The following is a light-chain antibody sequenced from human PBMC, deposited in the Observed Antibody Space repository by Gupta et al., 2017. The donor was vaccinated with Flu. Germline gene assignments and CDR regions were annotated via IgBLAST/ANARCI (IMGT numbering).Light chain of an antibody. V-gene: IGKV1-5*03. CDR3: QQYEDYPLT. J-gene: IGKJ4*01. CDR1: QSIGNW. Sequence: DIQMTQSPSTLSASVGDRVTITCRASQSIGNWLAWYQQKPGRAPKLLIYEASSLESGAPSRFSGSGSGTEFTLTLSSLQPDDFAAYYCQQYEDYPLTFGGGTKVEIK. CDR2: EAS.